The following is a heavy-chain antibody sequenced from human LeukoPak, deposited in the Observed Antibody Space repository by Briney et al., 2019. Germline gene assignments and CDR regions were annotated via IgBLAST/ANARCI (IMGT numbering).Heavy chain of an antibody. V-gene: IGHV4-59*12. CDR3: ARVSVTMVRGVFFDY. J-gene: IGHJ4*02. CDR1: GGSISPYY. CDR2: TYSSGST. D-gene: IGHD3-10*01. Sequence: SETLSLTCTVSGGSISPYYWSWIRQPPGKGLEWIGYTYSSGSTNYNPSLKSRVTISVDTSKNQFSLKLSSVTAADTAVYYCARVSVTMVRGVFFDYWGQGTLVTVSS.